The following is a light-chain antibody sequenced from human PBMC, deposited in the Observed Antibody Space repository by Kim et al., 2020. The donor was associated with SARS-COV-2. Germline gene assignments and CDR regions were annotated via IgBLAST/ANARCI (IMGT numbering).Light chain of an antibody. J-gene: IGLJ2*01. CDR2: GRN. CDR3: QSRDSGGNVL. CDR1: SLRSYY. V-gene: IGLV3-19*01. Sequence: SSELTQDPAVYVALGQTVRITCQGDSLRSYYATWYQQRPRKAPVLVIYGRNNRPAGIPDRFSGSSSGNTAYLTISGAEAEDEADFYCQSRDSGGNVLFGGGTKLTVL.